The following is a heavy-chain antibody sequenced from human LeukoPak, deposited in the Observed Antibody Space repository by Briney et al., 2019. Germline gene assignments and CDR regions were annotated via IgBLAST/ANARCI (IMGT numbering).Heavy chain of an antibody. D-gene: IGHD7-27*01. CDR2: ISSSSSNI. CDR3: ARVHWGYFDY. V-gene: IGHV3-48*01. CDR1: GFTFSSYS. Sequence: QPGGSLRLSCAASGFTFSSYSMNWVRQAPGKGLEWVSYISSSSSNIYYADSVRGRFTISRDNAKKSLYLQMNSLRAEDTAVYYCARVHWGYFDYWGQGTLVTVSS. J-gene: IGHJ4*02.